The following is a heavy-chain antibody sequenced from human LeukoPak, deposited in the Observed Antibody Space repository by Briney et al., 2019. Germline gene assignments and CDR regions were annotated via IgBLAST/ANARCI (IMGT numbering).Heavy chain of an antibody. V-gene: IGHV4-4*02. CDR3: ARTCSGGSCYMSDP. CDR1: GGSISSSNW. Sequence: SGTLSLTCAVSGGSISSSNWWSWVRQPPGKGLEWIGEIYHSGSTNYNPSLKSRVTISVDKSKNQFSLKLSSVTAADTAVYYCARTCSGGSCYMSDPWGQGTLVAVSS. D-gene: IGHD2-15*01. CDR2: IYHSGST. J-gene: IGHJ5*02.